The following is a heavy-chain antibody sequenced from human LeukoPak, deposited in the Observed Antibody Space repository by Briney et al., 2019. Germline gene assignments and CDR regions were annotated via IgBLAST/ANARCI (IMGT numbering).Heavy chain of an antibody. CDR2: INPSGGST. CDR1: GYTFTSYY. J-gene: IGHJ5*02. Sequence: ASVKVSCKASGYTFTSYYMHWVRQAPGQGLEWMGIINPSGGSTNYAQKFQGRVTITADKSTSTAYMELSSLRSEDTAVYYCASGGYYYDSSGYTFNWFDHWGQGTLVTVSS. D-gene: IGHD3-22*01. V-gene: IGHV1-46*01. CDR3: ASGGYYYDSSGYTFNWFDH.